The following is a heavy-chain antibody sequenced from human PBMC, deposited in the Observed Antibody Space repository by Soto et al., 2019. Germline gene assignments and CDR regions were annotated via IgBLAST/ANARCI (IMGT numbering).Heavy chain of an antibody. CDR2: INAGRGNT. V-gene: IGHV1-3*01. CDR1: GYTFTSYA. Sequence: QVQLVQSGAEVKKPGASVKVSCKASGYTFTSYAMHWVRQAPGQRLEWMGWINAGRGNTKYSQKFQGRVTITRDTSTSTAYMELSSLRSEATAVFYCARDRIRESSCWPFYYYFGKDVWGQGPTVTVSS. D-gene: IGHD6-13*01. J-gene: IGHJ6*02. CDR3: ARDRIRESSCWPFYYYFGKDV.